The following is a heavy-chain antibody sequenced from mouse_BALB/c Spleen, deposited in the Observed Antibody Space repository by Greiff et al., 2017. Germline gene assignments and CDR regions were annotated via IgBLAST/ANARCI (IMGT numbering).Heavy chain of an antibody. J-gene: IGHJ3*01. CDR3: ATYGNYFAY. CDR2: IWSGGST. CDR1: GFSLTSYG. D-gene: IGHD2-1*01. Sequence: QVQLKQSGPGLVQPSQSLSITCTVSGFSLTSYGVHWVRQSPGKGLEWLGVIWSGGSTDYNAAFISRLSISKDNSKSQVFFKMNSLQTDDTAMYYCATYGNYFAYWGQGTLVTVSA. V-gene: IGHV2-2*01.